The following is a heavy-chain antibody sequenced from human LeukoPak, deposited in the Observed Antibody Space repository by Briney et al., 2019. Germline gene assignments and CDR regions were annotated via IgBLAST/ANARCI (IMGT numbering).Heavy chain of an antibody. J-gene: IGHJ4*02. CDR2: IKQDGSEK. CDR1: GFTFSSYW. CDR3: ATAPPSYDSSGYSIEDY. Sequence: QAGGSLRLSCAASGFTFSSYWMSWVRQAPGKGLEWVASIKQDGSEKYYVDSVKGRFTISRDNAKNSLYLQMNSLRAEDTAVYYCATAPPSYDSSGYSIEDYWGQGTLVTVSS. D-gene: IGHD3-22*01. V-gene: IGHV3-7*01.